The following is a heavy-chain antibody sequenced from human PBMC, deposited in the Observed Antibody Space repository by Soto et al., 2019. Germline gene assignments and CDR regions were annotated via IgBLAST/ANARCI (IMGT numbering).Heavy chain of an antibody. Sequence: SETLSLTCTVSGGSVSSGSYYWSWIRQPPGKGLEWIGYIYYSGSTNYNPSLKSRVTISVDTSKNQFSLKLSSVTAADTAVYYCAREGMDVWGQGTTVTSP. CDR1: GGSVSSGSYY. V-gene: IGHV4-61*01. CDR3: AREGMDV. J-gene: IGHJ6*02. CDR2: IYYSGST.